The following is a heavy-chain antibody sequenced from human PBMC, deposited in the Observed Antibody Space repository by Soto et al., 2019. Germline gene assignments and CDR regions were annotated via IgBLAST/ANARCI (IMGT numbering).Heavy chain of an antibody. D-gene: IGHD6-19*01. CDR1: GFTFSSYW. CDR3: ARNSIAVSDGFDP. Sequence: EVQLVESGGGLVQPGGSLRLSCVASGFTFSSYWMHWVRQVPGKGLVWVSRINSDGISTSYADSVKGRFTISRDNAKNTLYLQMNSLRAEDPAVYYCARNSIAVSDGFDPWGQGTLVTVSS. J-gene: IGHJ5*02. CDR2: INSDGIST. V-gene: IGHV3-74*01.